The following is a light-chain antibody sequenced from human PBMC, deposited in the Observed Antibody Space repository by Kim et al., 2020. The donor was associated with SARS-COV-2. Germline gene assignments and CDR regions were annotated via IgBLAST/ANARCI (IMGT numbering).Light chain of an antibody. CDR1: QSVLYSSNNKNY. CDR3: QKFYIPPPP. V-gene: IGKV4-1*01. Sequence: DIVMTQSPDSLAVSLGERATINCKSSQSVLYSSNNKNYLAWYQQKPGQPPKLLIYWASTRESGVPDRFSGSGSGTNFPLPNSILHAEDGAVYYCQKFYIPPPPLAPGTKVDTK. CDR2: WAS. J-gene: IGKJ3*01.